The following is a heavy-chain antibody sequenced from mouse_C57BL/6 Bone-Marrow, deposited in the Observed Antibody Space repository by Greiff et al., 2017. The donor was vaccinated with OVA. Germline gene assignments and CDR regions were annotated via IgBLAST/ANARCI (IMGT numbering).Heavy chain of an antibody. D-gene: IGHD1-1*01. J-gene: IGHJ2*01. CDR2: IYPRSGNT. Sequence: QVHVKQSGAELARPGASVKLSCKASGYTFTSYGISWVKQRTGQGLEWIGEIYPRSGNTYYNEKFKGKATLTADKSSSTAYMELRSLTSEDSAVYFCARGTLRRYYFDDWGQGTTLTVSS. CDR1: GYTFTSYG. CDR3: ARGTLRRYYFDD. V-gene: IGHV1-81*01.